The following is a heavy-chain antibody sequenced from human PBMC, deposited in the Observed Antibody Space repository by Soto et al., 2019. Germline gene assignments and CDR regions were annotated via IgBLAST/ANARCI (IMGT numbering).Heavy chain of an antibody. CDR3: ARSSHKESWFDP. Sequence: QVQLQESGPGLVKPSETLSLTCTVSNGSISNFYWNWIRQSAGKGLEWIGRIHGSGSATYNPSLRRRVTMSVDPSKNQFSLKVNSVTGADTAVYYCARSSHKESWFDPWGQGTLVTVSS. V-gene: IGHV4-4*07. D-gene: IGHD6-13*01. CDR1: NGSISNFY. CDR2: IHGSGSA. J-gene: IGHJ5*02.